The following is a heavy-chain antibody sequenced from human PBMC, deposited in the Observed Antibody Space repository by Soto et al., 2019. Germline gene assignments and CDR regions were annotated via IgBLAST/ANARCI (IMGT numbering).Heavy chain of an antibody. CDR2: ISAYNGNT. V-gene: IGHV1-18*01. D-gene: IGHD3-9*01. CDR3: ARDRDDILTFYYSPCDY. J-gene: IGHJ4*02. CDR1: GYTFTSYG. Sequence: QVPLVQSGAEVKKPGASVKVSCKASGYTFTSYGISWVRQDPGQGLEWMGWISAYNGNTNYAQKLQGRGTMTTDTSTSTAYLELRSLRSHDTAVYYCARDRDDILTFYYSPCDYWGQGTLVTVSS.